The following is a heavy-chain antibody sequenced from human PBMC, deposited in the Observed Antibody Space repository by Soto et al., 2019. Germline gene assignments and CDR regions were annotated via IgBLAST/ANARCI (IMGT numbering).Heavy chain of an antibody. CDR3: ANSDWYNPDGYFQH. CDR2: IYSGGST. J-gene: IGHJ1*01. Sequence: GGSLRLSCAASGFTVSSNYMSWVRQAPGKGLEWVSVIYSGGSTYYADSVKGRFTISRDNSKNTLYLQMGSLRAEDMAVYYCANSDWYNPDGYFQHWGQGTLVTVSS. V-gene: IGHV3-66*01. D-gene: IGHD6-19*01. CDR1: GFTVSSNY.